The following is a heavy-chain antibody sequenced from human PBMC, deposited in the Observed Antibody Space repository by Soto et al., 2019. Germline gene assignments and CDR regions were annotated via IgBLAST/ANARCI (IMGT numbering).Heavy chain of an antibody. V-gene: IGHV3-23*01. CDR3: AKDRRIAAAGSPDY. D-gene: IGHD6-13*01. Sequence: PWWFLALSCAASGFTFISYAISWFRQSPGKGLEWVSAISGSGGSTYYADSVKGRFTISRDNSKNTLYLQMNSLRAEDTAVYYCAKDRRIAAAGSPDYWGQGTLVTVSS. CDR2: ISGSGGST. J-gene: IGHJ4*02. CDR1: GFTFISYA.